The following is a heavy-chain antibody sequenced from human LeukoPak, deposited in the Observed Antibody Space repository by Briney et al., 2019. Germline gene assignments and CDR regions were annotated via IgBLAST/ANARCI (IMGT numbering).Heavy chain of an antibody. CDR3: AEVESSYCRI. Sequence: GSLRVSCVGSGLTFGNYGTNWVRKAPGKGLEWVSSIGGSGSTTYYADSVRGRFTISRDNSKNSMYLQMSSLSSEDTAIYYCAEVESSYCRIWGQGTLVTVSS. D-gene: IGHD3-10*01. CDR2: IGGSGSTT. J-gene: IGHJ4*02. V-gene: IGHV3-23*01. CDR1: GLTFGNYG.